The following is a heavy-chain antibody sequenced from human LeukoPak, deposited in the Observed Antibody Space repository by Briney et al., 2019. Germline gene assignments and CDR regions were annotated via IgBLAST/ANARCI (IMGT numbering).Heavy chain of an antibody. J-gene: IGHJ6*02. Sequence: GGSLRLSCAATGFTFKDYGMHWVRHPPGKGLEWVSSINWNGGGTDYADSVKGRFTISRDNAKNSLYLQMSSLRAEDTALYYLAIHMRATSTYTVFGLDVCGQGTTVTVSS. CDR2: INWNGGGT. CDR3: AIHMRATSTYTVFGLDV. D-gene: IGHD2-21*01. CDR1: GFTFKDYG. V-gene: IGHV3-20*04.